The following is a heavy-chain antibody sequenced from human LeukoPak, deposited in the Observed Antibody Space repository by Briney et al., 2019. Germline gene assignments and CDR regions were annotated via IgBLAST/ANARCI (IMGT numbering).Heavy chain of an antibody. CDR3: ASFDHWSGLPRL. V-gene: IGHV3-33*03. Sequence: GGSLRLSCAASGFTFSSYGMHWVRQAPGKGLEWVAVIWYDGSNKYYADSVKGRFTISRDNAKNFLYLQMNSLRVEDTAVYYCASFDHWSGLPRLWGQGTLVAVSS. CDR1: GFTFSSYG. CDR2: IWYDGSNK. D-gene: IGHD3-3*01. J-gene: IGHJ4*02.